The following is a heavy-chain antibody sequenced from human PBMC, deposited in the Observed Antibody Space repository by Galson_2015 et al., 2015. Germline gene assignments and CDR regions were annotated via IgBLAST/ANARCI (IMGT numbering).Heavy chain of an antibody. V-gene: IGHV6-1*01. J-gene: IGHJ4*02. Sequence: CAISGDSVSSNSVAWNWIRQSPSRGLEWLGRTFYRSKWYHDYAVSVKSRITINPDTSRNQFSLQLNSMTPEDTAVYYCIRSDYGSGTLYGGQGTLVTVSS. CDR2: TFYRSKWYH. CDR3: IRSDYGSGTLY. CDR1: GDSVSSNSVA. D-gene: IGHD3-10*01.